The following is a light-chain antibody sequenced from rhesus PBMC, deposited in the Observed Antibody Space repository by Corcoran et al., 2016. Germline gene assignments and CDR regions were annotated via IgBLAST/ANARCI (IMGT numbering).Light chain of an antibody. CDR1: QGISSW. V-gene: IGKV1-22*01. CDR3: QQYSSRPPT. CDR2: KAS. Sequence: DIQMTQSPSSLSASVGDTVTITCRASQGISSWLAWYQQKPGKAPKLLVYKASSLQSGVQSRLSGSGSGTDFPLTISSLQSEDFATYYCQQYSSRPPTFGGGTKVEIK. J-gene: IGKJ4*01.